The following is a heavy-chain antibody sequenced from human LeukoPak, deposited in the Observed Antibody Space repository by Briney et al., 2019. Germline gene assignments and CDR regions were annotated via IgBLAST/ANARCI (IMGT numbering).Heavy chain of an antibody. D-gene: IGHD6-19*01. Sequence: ASVKVSCKASGYTFTIYAMHWVRQAPGQRLEWMGWINAGNGNTKYSQKFQGRVTITRDTSASTAYMELSSLRSEDTAVYYCARVRQQWPSRYYFDYWGQGTLVTVSS. J-gene: IGHJ4*02. V-gene: IGHV1-3*01. CDR2: INAGNGNT. CDR1: GYTFTIYA. CDR3: ARVRQQWPSRYYFDY.